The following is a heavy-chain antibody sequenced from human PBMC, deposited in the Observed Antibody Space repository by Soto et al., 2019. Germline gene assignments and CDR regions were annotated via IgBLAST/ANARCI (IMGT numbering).Heavy chain of an antibody. CDR3: AKGSASSRPYYFDY. D-gene: IGHD2-2*01. CDR1: GFTFSSYA. V-gene: IGHV3-23*01. Sequence: GGSLRLSCAASGFTFSSYAMSWVRQAPGKGLEWFSAITNSGGDTYHADSVKGGFTISRDNTTNTLYLQMSSLRAEDTAVYYCAKGSASSRPYYFDYWGQGTLVTVSS. J-gene: IGHJ4*02. CDR2: ITNSGGDT.